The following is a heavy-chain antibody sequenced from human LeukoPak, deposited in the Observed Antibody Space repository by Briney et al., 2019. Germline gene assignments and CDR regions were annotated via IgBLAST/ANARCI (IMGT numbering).Heavy chain of an antibody. J-gene: IGHJ5*02. Sequence: PSETLSLTCTVSGGSISSSSYYWGWIRQPPGKGLEWIGSIYYSGSTYYNPSLKSRVTISVDTSKNQFSLKLSSVTAADMAVYYCARHHTINNWFDPWGQGTLVTVSS. D-gene: IGHD3-9*01. CDR3: ARHHTINNWFDP. CDR2: IYYSGST. CDR1: GGSISSSSYY. V-gene: IGHV4-39*01.